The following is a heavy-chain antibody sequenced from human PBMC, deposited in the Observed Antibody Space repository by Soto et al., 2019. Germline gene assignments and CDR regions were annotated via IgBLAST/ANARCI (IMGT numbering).Heavy chain of an antibody. CDR3: AKGNYCSGRGTRYYGMDV. Sequence: QVQLVESGGGVVQPGRSLRLSCAASGFTFSSYAMHWVRQAPGKGLERVAVISYDGSNKYYADSVKGRFTISRDNSKNTLYLQMNSLRAEDTAVYYCAKGNYCSGRGTRYYGMDVWCQWTTVTVSS. V-gene: IGHV3-30-3*01. CDR2: ISYDGSNK. J-gene: IGHJ6*02. D-gene: IGHD3-10*01. CDR1: GFTFSSYA.